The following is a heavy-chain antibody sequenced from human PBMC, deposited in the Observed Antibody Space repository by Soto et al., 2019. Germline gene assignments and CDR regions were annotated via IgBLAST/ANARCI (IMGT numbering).Heavy chain of an antibody. Sequence: SVKVSCKASGGTFSSYAISWVRQAPGQGLEWMGGIIPIFGTANYAQKFQGRVTITADESTSTAYMELSSLRSEDTAVYYCARDPQYSSSSGDYWGQGTLVTVSS. CDR2: IIPIFGTA. D-gene: IGHD6-6*01. V-gene: IGHV1-69*13. CDR3: ARDPQYSSSSGDY. J-gene: IGHJ4*02. CDR1: GGTFSSYA.